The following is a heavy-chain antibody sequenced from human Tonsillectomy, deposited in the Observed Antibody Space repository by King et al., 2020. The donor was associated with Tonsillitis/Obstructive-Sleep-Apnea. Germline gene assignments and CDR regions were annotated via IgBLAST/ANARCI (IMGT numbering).Heavy chain of an antibody. V-gene: IGHV3-48*02. J-gene: IGHJ3*01. CDR2: ISSSSSIL. CDR3: ASGAFDV. CDR1: GFIFSNYS. Sequence: VQLVESGGGLVQPGGSLRLSCAASGFIFSNYSMNWVRQAPGRGLEWVSYISSSSSILYYADSVKGRVTISRDNAKNSLHLQMNSLRDEDTAVYYCASGAFDVWGQGTMVTVS.